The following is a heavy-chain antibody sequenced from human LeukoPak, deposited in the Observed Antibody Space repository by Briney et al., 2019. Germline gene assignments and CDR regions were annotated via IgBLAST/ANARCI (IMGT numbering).Heavy chain of an antibody. CDR2: IIPIFGTA. Sequence: ASVKVSCKASGGTFSSYAISWVRQAPGQGLEWMGGIIPIFGTANYAQQFQGRVTMTRDMSTSTVYMDLSSLRSEDTAVYYCARRYGDYQNYFDSWGQGTLVTVSS. J-gene: IGHJ4*02. CDR3: ARRYGDYQNYFDS. V-gene: IGHV1-69*05. D-gene: IGHD4-17*01. CDR1: GGTFSSYA.